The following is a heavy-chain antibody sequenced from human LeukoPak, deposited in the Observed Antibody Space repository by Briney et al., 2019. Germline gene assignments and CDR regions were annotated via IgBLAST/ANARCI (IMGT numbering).Heavy chain of an antibody. Sequence: PGGSLRLSCAASGFTFSSYAMSWVRQAPGKGLEWVSAISGSGGSTYYADSVKGRFTISRDNSKNTLYLQMNSLRAEDTAVYYCAKVSYYGSGSYYPFDYWGQGTLVTVSS. V-gene: IGHV3-23*01. J-gene: IGHJ4*02. CDR2: ISGSGGST. CDR1: GFTFSSYA. D-gene: IGHD3-10*01. CDR3: AKVSYYGSGSYYPFDY.